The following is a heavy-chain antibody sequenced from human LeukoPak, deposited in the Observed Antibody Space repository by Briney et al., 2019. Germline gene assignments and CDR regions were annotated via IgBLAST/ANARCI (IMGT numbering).Heavy chain of an antibody. CDR2: IIPIFGTA. V-gene: IGHV1-69*01. J-gene: IGHJ5*02. CDR3: ARDIPRPRGFDP. Sequence: SVKVSCKASGGTFSSYVISWVRQAPGQGLEWMGGIIPIFGTANYAQKFQGRVTITADESTSTAYMELSSLRSEDTAVYYCARDIPRPRGFDPWGQGTLVTVSS. CDR1: GGTFSSYV.